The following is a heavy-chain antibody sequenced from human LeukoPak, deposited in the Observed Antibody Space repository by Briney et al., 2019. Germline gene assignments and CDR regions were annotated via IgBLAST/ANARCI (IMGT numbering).Heavy chain of an antibody. Sequence: PGGSLRLSCAASGFTFSSYAMSWVRQAPGKGLEWVSAISGSGGSTYYADSVKGRFTIPRDNAKNSLYLQMNSLRAEDTAVYYCARDFGERGAIDYWGQGTLVTVSS. CDR1: GFTFSSYA. D-gene: IGHD3-16*01. V-gene: IGHV3-23*01. J-gene: IGHJ4*02. CDR2: ISGSGGST. CDR3: ARDFGERGAIDY.